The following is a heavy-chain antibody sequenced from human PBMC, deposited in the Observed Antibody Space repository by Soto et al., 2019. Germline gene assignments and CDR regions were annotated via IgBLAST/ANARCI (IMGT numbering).Heavy chain of an antibody. CDR1: GYSFTSYW. D-gene: IGHD3-22*01. V-gene: IGHV5-51*01. CDR2: IYPGDSDT. CDR3: ARPSYDSRKGFDY. Sequence: VKISCKGSGYSFTSYWIGWVRQMPGKGLEWMGIIYPGDSDTRYSPSFQGQVTISADKSISTAYLQWSSLKASDTAMYYCARPSYDSRKGFDYWGQGTLVTVSS. J-gene: IGHJ4*02.